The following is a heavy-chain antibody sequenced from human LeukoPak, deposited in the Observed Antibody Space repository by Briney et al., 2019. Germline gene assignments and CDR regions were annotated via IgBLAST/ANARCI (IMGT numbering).Heavy chain of an antibody. V-gene: IGHV4-59*01. CDR3: AGMRITTPTVRTLDY. D-gene: IGHD1-14*01. CDR1: GGSMSTYY. Sequence: SETLSLTCTVSGGSMSTYYCTWIRQPPRKGLEWIGFIYYTGSTNYNPSLKSRVTISVDTSKNQFSLKVSAVTAADTAVYYCAGMRITTPTVRTLDYWGQGTLVTVSS. CDR2: IYYTGST. J-gene: IGHJ4*02.